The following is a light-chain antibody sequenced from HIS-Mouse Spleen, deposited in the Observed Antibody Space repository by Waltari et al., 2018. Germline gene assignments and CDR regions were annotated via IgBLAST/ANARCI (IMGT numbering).Light chain of an antibody. Sequence: DIQMTQSPSSLSASVGDRVTITCQASQDISIYLNWYQQKPGKAPKLLIYDASNLETGVPSRFSGSGSGTDFTFTISSLQPEDIATYYCQQYDNLLFTFGPGTKVDIK. CDR3: QQYDNLLFT. CDR1: QDISIY. CDR2: DAS. V-gene: IGKV1-33*01. J-gene: IGKJ3*01.